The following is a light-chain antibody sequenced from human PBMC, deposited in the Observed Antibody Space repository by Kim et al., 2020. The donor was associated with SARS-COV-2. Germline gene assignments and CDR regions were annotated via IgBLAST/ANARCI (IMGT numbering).Light chain of an antibody. CDR2: GAS. CDR3: QQYDSWPPSFT. Sequence: PRESATLSCRASQSVSSNLAWYQQKPGQAPQLLSYGASARATGIPARFSGSGSGTEFTLTISSLQSEDCALYYCQQYDSWPPSFTFGGGTKVDIK. CDR1: QSVSSN. V-gene: IGKV3-15*01. J-gene: IGKJ4*01.